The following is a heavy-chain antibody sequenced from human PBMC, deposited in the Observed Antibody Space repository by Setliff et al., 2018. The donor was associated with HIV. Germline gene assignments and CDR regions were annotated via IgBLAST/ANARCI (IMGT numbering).Heavy chain of an antibody. D-gene: IGHD3-10*02. CDR2: INPNSGDT. CDR3: ARDMFEIWERSLAKGDEFDP. J-gene: IGHJ5*02. Sequence: ASVKVSCKASGYTFIGHYIHWVRQAPGQGLEWMGWINPNSGDTKYAQKFQDRVSLTRDTSLSTAYMELSSLTSDDTAIYYCARDMFEIWERSLAKGDEFDPWGQGSLVT. V-gene: IGHV1-2*02. CDR1: GYTFIGHY.